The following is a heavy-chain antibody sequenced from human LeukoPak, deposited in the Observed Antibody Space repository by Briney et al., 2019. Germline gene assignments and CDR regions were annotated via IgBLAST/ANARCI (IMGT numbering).Heavy chain of an antibody. Sequence: PSETLSLTCTVSGGSISIYYWSWIRQPPGKGLEWIGYIYDSGSTNYNPSLKSRVTMSVDTSKNQFSLKLSSVTAADTAVYYCAAKRRGLRLGELSLYLWYFDYWGQGTLVTVSS. CDR2: IYDSGST. D-gene: IGHD3-16*02. J-gene: IGHJ4*02. CDR1: GGSISIYY. CDR3: AAKRRGLRLGELSLYLWYFDY. V-gene: IGHV4-59*12.